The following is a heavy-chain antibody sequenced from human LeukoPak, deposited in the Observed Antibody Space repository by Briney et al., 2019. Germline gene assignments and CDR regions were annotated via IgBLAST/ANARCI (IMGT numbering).Heavy chain of an antibody. J-gene: IGHJ4*02. CDR3: ATYYDYIWRSYRQPNTAFDY. CDR2: ISAYNGNT. Sequence: GASVKVSCKASGYTFTSYGISWVRQAPGQGLEWMGWISAYNGNTNYAQKLQGRVTMTTDTSTSTAYMELRSLRSDDTAVYYCATYYDYIWRSYRQPNTAFDYWGQGTLVTVSS. CDR1: GYTFTSYG. D-gene: IGHD3-16*02. V-gene: IGHV1-18*01.